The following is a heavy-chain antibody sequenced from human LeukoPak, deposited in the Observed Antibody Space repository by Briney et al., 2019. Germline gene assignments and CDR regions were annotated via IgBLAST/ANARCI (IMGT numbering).Heavy chain of an antibody. D-gene: IGHD4-11*01. CDR2: IYHSGST. CDR3: ARQLTVGGDAFDI. J-gene: IGHJ3*02. CDR1: GYSISSGYY. V-gene: IGHV4-38-2*01. Sequence: SETLSPTCAVSGYSISSGYYWGWIRQPPGKGLEWIGSIYHSGSTYYNPSLKSRVTISVDTSKNQFSLKLSSVTAADTAVYYCARQLTVGGDAFDIWGQGTMVTVSS.